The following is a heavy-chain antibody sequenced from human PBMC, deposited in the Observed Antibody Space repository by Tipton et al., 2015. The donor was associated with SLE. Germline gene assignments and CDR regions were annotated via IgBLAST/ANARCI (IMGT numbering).Heavy chain of an antibody. CDR1: GFTFSSYA. V-gene: IGHV3-30-3*01. D-gene: IGHD3-3*01. CDR3: ARDKDFWSGYYGY. J-gene: IGHJ4*02. CDR2: ISYDGSKK. Sequence: SLRLSCAASGFTFSSYAMYWVRQAPGKGLQWVAIISYDGSKKYYADSVRGRFTISRDNAKNSLYLQMNSLRAEDTAVYYCARDKDFWSGYYGYWGQGTLVTVSS.